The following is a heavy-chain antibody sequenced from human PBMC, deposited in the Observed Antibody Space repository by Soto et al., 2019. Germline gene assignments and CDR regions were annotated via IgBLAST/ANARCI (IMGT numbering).Heavy chain of an antibody. J-gene: IGHJ5*02. CDR1: GIAISNYA. Sequence: GESLSLSCVASGIAISNYAMSWVRQAPGKGLEWVSISSASGRSRYHADSVKGRFTISRDNSKNNLYLHMTNLRAEDTAVYYCAKRGKWQDIYFDAWGQGTLVTVSS. CDR3: AKRGKWQDIYFDA. V-gene: IGHV3-23*01. D-gene: IGHD5-12*01. CDR2: SSASGRSR.